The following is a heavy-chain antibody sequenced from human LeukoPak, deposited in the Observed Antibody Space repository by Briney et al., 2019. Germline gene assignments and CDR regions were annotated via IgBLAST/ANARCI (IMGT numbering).Heavy chain of an antibody. D-gene: IGHD3-22*01. CDR3: ARDRSYYYDSSGYQAMFDY. J-gene: IGHJ4*02. CDR2: IYYSGST. Sequence: PSQTLSLTCTVSGGSISSGGYYWSWIRQPPGKGLEWIGYIYYSGSTNYNPSLKSRVTISVDTSKNQFSLKLSSVTAADTAVYYCARDRSYYYDSSGYQAMFDYWGQGTLVTVSS. V-gene: IGHV4-61*08. CDR1: GGSISSGGYY.